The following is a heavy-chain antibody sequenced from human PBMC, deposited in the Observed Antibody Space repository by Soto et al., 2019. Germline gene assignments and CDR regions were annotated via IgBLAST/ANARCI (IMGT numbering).Heavy chain of an antibody. CDR2: LSDSGTNT. CDR3: AKFHGSGTYYSFPDY. CDR1: EFTFSNYA. J-gene: IGHJ4*02. Sequence: GGSLRLSCAASEFTFSNYAMSWLRQAPGGGLEWLSTLSDSGTNTYYADSAKGRFTISRDNSRNTLYVHMNSLTADDTAVYYCAKFHGSGTYYSFPDYWGQGTLVTVSS. D-gene: IGHD3-10*01. V-gene: IGHV3-23*01.